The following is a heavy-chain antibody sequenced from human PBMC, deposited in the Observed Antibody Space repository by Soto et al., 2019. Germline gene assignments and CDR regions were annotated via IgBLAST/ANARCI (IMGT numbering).Heavy chain of an antibody. V-gene: IGHV5-51*01. CDR3: ARSKARDSRGYYSRYGMDV. D-gene: IGHD3-22*01. Sequence: GESLKISCKGSGYSFTSYWIGWVRQMPGKGLEWMGIIYPGDSDTRYSPSFQGQVTISADKSISTAYLQWSSLKASDTAMYYCARSKARDSRGYYSRYGMDVWGQGTTVTVSS. CDR1: GYSFTSYW. J-gene: IGHJ6*02. CDR2: IYPGDSDT.